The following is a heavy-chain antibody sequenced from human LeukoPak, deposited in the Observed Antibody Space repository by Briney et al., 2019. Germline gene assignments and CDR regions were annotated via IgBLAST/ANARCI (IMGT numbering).Heavy chain of an antibody. CDR1: GGSISSYY. J-gene: IGHJ3*02. D-gene: IGHD3-3*01. CDR2: IYYSGGT. V-gene: IGHV4-59*01. CDR3: ARAGAYYDFWSGYPDAFDI. Sequence: SETLSLTCTVSGGSISSYYWSWIRQPPGKGLEWIGYIYYSGGTNYNPSLKSRVTISVDTSKNQFSLKLSSVTAADTAVYYCARAGAYYDFWSGYPDAFDIWGQGTMVTVSS.